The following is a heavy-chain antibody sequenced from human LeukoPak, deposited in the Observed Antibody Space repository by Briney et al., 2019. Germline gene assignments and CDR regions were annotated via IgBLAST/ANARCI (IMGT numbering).Heavy chain of an antibody. Sequence: PGGSLRLSCAASGFTFSDYYMSWIRQAPGKGLEWVSYMSSTGSNKYYTDSVKGRFTISRDNAENSLYLQMNSLRAEDTAVYYCAVHISGRLEYWGQGTLVTVSS. CDR1: GFTFSDYY. J-gene: IGHJ4*02. V-gene: IGHV3-11*04. CDR3: AVHISGRLEY. D-gene: IGHD6-6*01. CDR2: MSSTGSNK.